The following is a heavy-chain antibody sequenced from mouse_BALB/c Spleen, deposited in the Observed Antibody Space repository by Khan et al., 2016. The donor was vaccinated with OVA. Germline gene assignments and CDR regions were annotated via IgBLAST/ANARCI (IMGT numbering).Heavy chain of an antibody. D-gene: IGHD2-10*02. Sequence: EVVLVESGGGLVQPGGSRKLSCAASGFTFSSFGMHWVRQAPEKGLEWVAYISSGSSTIYYADTVKGRCTISRDNPKNTLFLQMTSLRSEDTAMYYCARSLAPMDYWGQGTSVTVSS. J-gene: IGHJ4*01. CDR2: ISSGSSTI. CDR3: ARSLAPMDY. V-gene: IGHV5-17*02. CDR1: GFTFSSFG.